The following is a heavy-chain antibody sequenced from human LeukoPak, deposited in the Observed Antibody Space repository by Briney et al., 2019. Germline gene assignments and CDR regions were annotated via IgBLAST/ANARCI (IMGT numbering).Heavy chain of an antibody. CDR1: GGSFSGYY. J-gene: IGHJ4*02. Sequence: SETLSLTCAVYGGSFSGYYWSWIRQPPGKGLEWIGEINHSGSTNYNPSLKSRVTISVDTSKNQFSLKLSSVTAEDTAVYYCARDDNWNDGTFDYWGQGTLVTVSS. V-gene: IGHV4-34*01. CDR3: ARDDNWNDGTFDY. D-gene: IGHD1-20*01. CDR2: INHSGST.